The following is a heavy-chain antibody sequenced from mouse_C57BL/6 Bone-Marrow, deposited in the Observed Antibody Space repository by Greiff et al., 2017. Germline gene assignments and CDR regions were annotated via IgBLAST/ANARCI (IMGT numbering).Heavy chain of an antibody. CDR2: IDPETGGT. Sequence: VQLQQSGAELVRPGASVTLSCKASGYTFTDYEMHWVKQTPVHGLEWIGAIDPETGGTAYNQKFKGKATFTADTSSNTAYMQLSSLTTEDSAIXYCAREGMDYWGQGTSVTVSS. CDR3: AREGMDY. J-gene: IGHJ4*01. V-gene: IGHV1-15*01. CDR1: GYTFTDYE.